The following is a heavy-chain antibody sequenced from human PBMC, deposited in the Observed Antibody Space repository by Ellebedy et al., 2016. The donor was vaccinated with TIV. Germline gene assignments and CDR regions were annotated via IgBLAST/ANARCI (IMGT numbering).Heavy chain of an antibody. CDR1: GFTFSSYA. J-gene: IGHJ4*02. Sequence: GESLKISCAASGFTFSSYAMTWVRQAPGTGLEWVSTIGGSGGDTYYADSVKGRFTISRDNSKNTLYLQMNSLRAEDTAFYYCAKGSLATSDYWGQGTLVTVSS. CDR3: AKGSLATSDY. D-gene: IGHD5-12*01. V-gene: IGHV3-23*01. CDR2: IGGSGGDT.